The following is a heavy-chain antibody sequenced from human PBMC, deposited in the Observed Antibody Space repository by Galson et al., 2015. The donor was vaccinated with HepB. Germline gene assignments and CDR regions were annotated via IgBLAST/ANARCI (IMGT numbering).Heavy chain of an antibody. CDR2: IKSRADGGTT. CDR1: RFTFSHAW. Sequence: SLRLSCAASRFTFSHAWMNWVRQAPGKGLEWVGRIKSRADGGTTDYAAPVKGRFTIPRDDSKNTLYLQINSLKTEDTAVYYCTTDVVVVLPATRTPLDYWGRGTMVTVSS. D-gene: IGHD2-15*01. V-gene: IGHV3-15*01. CDR3: TTDVVVVLPATRTPLDY. J-gene: IGHJ4*02.